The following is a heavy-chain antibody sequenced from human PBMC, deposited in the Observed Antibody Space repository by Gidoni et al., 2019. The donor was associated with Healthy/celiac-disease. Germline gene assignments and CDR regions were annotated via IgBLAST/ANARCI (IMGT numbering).Heavy chain of an antibody. V-gene: IGHV3-48*02. CDR2: ISSSRSTI. D-gene: IGHD3-22*01. CDR3: ARGPLDYYDSSGYFYYFDY. Sequence: EVQLVESGGGWVQPGGSLRLSCAASGVTFSSYSMNWVRQAPGKGLEWVSYISSSRSTIYYADSVKGRFTISRDNAKNSLYLQMNSLRDEDTAVYYCARGPLDYYDSSGYFYYFDYWGQGTLVTVSS. J-gene: IGHJ4*02. CDR1: GVTFSSYS.